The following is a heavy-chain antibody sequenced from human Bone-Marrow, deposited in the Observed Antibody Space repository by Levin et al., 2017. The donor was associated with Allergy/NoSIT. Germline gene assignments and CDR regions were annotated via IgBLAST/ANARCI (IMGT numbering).Heavy chain of an antibody. Sequence: GESLKISCTGSGFTFGDNAIVWFRQAPGMGLEWVCLIRSKAYGGTTEYRASVTGRFTISRDDSKSIAYLQMNSLKTEDTAVYYCARGPSITFRNYYGMDGWGQGTTVTVSS. D-gene: IGHD1-20*01. CDR2: IRSKAYGGTT. J-gene: IGHJ6*02. V-gene: IGHV3-49*03. CDR1: GFTFGDNA. CDR3: ARGPSITFRNYYGMDG.